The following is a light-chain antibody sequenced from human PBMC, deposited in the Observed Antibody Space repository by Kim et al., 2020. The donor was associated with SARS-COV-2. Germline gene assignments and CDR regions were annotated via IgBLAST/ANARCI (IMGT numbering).Light chain of an antibody. CDR3: QQSYSAPT. V-gene: IGKV1-39*01. J-gene: IGKJ5*01. Sequence: SASVGDTVTIACRASQSVDIYLNWYQKRPGKAPNLLIHTASNLQNGVPSRFSGSGSGTHITLTISSLQPEDFATYYCQQSYSAPTFGQGTRLEIK. CDR2: TAS. CDR1: QSVDIY.